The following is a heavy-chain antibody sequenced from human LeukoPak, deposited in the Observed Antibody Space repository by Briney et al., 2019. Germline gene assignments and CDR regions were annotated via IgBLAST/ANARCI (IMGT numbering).Heavy chain of an antibody. CDR1: GGSISSYY. CDR3: ARDLGAAAADPYYYYYMDV. V-gene: IGHV4-4*07. J-gene: IGHJ6*03. CDR2: IYTSGST. D-gene: IGHD6-13*01. Sequence: SETLSLTCTASGGSISSYYWSWIRQPAGKGLEWIGRIYTSGSTNYNPSLKSRVTMSVDTSKNQFSLKLSSVTAADTAVYYCARDLGAAAADPYYYYYMDVWGKGTTVTVSS.